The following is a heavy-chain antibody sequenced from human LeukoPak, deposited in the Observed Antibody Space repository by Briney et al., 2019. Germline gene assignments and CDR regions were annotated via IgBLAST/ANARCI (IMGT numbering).Heavy chain of an antibody. V-gene: IGHV4-39*01. CDR3: ASLDRRFSSSPEVDY. D-gene: IGHD6-6*01. J-gene: IGHJ4*02. Sequence: SETLSLTCTVSGGSISSSGYYWGWIRQPPGKGLEWIGRIYYSGSTYYNPSLKSRVTISVDTSKNQFPLKLSSVTAADTAVYYCASLDRRFSSSPEVDYWGQGTLVTVSS. CDR2: IYYSGST. CDR1: GGSISSSGYY.